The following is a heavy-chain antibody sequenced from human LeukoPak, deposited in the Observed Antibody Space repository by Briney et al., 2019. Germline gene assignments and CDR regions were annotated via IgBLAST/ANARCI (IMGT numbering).Heavy chain of an antibody. CDR1: GFAFNNAW. V-gene: IGHV3-15*01. J-gene: IGHJ4*02. CDR2: IRGKTDGETT. D-gene: IGHD6-13*01. CDR3: ILAAAGPAY. Sequence: GGSLRISCAASGFAFNNAWMTWVRQAPGKGLEWVGRIRGKTDGETTDYAAPVQGRFTISRDDSKDTLYLQMNSLKTEDTAVYYCILAAAGPAYWGQGTLVTVSS.